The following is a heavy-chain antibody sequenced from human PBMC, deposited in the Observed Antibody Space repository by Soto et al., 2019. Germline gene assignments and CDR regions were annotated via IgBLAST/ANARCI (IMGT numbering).Heavy chain of an antibody. J-gene: IGHJ5*02. V-gene: IGHV1-18*01. CDR3: ARYSSSWFWFDP. CDR1: GYSFTSYG. Sequence: ASVRVSWKACGYSFTSYGISWVRQAPGQGLEWMGWISAYNGNTNYAQKLQGRVTMTTDTSTSTAYMELRSLRSDDTAVYYCARYSSSWFWFDPWGQGTLVTVSS. CDR2: ISAYNGNT. D-gene: IGHD6-13*01.